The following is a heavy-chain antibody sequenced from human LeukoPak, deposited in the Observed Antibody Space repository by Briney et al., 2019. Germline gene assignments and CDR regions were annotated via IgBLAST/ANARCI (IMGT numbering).Heavy chain of an antibody. D-gene: IGHD5-24*01. CDR1: GYTFTRYG. CDR2: IGTYNGDT. Sequence: ASGKVSCKASGYTFTRYGVSWVRQAPGQGLEWMGWIGTYNGDTNYAQNLQGRVTMTTDTSTRTAYMDLRSARSDDTAVYYCARERGYNHDTFDIWGQGTMVNVSS. CDR3: ARERGYNHDTFDI. J-gene: IGHJ3*02. V-gene: IGHV1-18*01.